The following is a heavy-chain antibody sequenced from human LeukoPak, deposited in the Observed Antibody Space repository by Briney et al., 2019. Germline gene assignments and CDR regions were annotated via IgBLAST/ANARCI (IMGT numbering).Heavy chain of an antibody. V-gene: IGHV3-23*01. D-gene: IGHD6-13*01. J-gene: IGHJ6*02. Sequence: GGSLRLSCAASGFTFSSYAMSWVRQAPGKGLEWVSAISGSGGSTYYADSVKGRFTISRDNSKNTLYLQMNSLRAEDTAVYYCARDPLAAAGPVYYYYGMDVWGQGTTVTVSS. CDR2: ISGSGGST. CDR3: ARDPLAAAGPVYYYYGMDV. CDR1: GFTFSSYA.